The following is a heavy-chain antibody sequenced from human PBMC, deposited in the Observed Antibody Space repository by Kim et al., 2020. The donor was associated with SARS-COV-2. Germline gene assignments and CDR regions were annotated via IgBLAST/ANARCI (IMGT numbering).Heavy chain of an antibody. D-gene: IGHD2-15*01. Sequence: SETLSLTCTVSGGSISSSSYYWGWIRQPPGKGLEWIGSIYYSGSTYYNPSLKSRVTISVDTSKNQFSLKLSSVTAADTAVYYCARPPSIPNCSGGSCYSGDWFDPWGQGTLVTVSS. V-gene: IGHV4-39*01. J-gene: IGHJ5*02. CDR3: ARPPSIPNCSGGSCYSGDWFDP. CDR2: IYYSGST. CDR1: GGSISSSSYY.